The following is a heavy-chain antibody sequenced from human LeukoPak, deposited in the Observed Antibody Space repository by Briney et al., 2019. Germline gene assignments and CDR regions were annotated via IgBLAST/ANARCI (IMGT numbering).Heavy chain of an antibody. J-gene: IGHJ4*02. CDR3: ARHFLAWYYFDY. V-gene: IGHV4-59*08. CDR2: IYYSGST. Sequence: SETLSLTCTVSGGSINGYYWSWIRQPPGKGLEWMGYIYYSGSTNYNPSLKSRVTMSVDTSKNQFSLKLSSVTAADTAVYYCARHFLAWYYFDYWGQGTLVTVSS. D-gene: IGHD3/OR15-3a*01. CDR1: GGSINGYY.